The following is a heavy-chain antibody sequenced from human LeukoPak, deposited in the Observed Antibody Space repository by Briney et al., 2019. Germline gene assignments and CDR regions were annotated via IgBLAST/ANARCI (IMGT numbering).Heavy chain of an antibody. V-gene: IGHV1-58*02. D-gene: IGHD2-15*01. Sequence: GTSVKVSCKASGFTFTSSAMQWVRQARGQRLEWIGWIVVGSGNTNYAQKFQERVAITRDMSTSTAYMELSSLRSEDTAVYYCAAALVVAATRYYYYGMDVWGQGTTVTVSS. CDR2: IVVGSGNT. J-gene: IGHJ6*02. CDR1: GFTFTSSA. CDR3: AAALVVAATRYYYYGMDV.